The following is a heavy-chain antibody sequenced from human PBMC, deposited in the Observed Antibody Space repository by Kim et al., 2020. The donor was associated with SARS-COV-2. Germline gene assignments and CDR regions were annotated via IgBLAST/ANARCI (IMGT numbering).Heavy chain of an antibody. CDR3: AREGYYDPTGPPDAFDI. J-gene: IGHJ3*02. Sequence: ASVKVSCKASGYTFTSYYMHWVRQAPGQGLEWMGIINPSGGSTSYAQKFQGRVTMTRDTSTSTVYMELSSLRSEDTAVYYCAREGYYDPTGPPDAFDIWGQGTMVTVSS. CDR1: GYTFTSYY. CDR2: INPSGGST. V-gene: IGHV1-46*01. D-gene: IGHD3-22*01.